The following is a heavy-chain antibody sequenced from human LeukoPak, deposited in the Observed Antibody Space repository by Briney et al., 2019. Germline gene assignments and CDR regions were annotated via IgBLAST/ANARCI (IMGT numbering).Heavy chain of an antibody. CDR3: VSVSSSWDSDY. CDR2: IYHSGST. Sequence: PSETLSLTCAVSGGSISSSNWWSWVRQPPGKGLEWIGEIYHSGSTNYNPSLKSRVTISVDKSKNQFSLRLSSVTAADTAVYYCVSVSSSWDSDYWGQGTLVTVSS. D-gene: IGHD6-13*01. CDR1: GGSISSSNW. J-gene: IGHJ4*02. V-gene: IGHV4-4*02.